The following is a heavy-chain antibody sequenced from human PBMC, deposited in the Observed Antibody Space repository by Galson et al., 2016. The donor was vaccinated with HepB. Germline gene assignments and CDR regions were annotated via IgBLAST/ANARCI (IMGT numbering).Heavy chain of an antibody. Sequence: SLRLSCAASGFTFSTYWLSWVRQAPGKGLEWVANIKPDGSDKYYVDSVKGRFTISRDNAKNSLYLQMNSLRAEDTAVYYCASWSYGMDVWGQGTPVTV. CDR2: IKPDGSDK. CDR1: GFTFSTYW. CDR3: ASWSYGMDV. V-gene: IGHV3-7*03. J-gene: IGHJ6*02.